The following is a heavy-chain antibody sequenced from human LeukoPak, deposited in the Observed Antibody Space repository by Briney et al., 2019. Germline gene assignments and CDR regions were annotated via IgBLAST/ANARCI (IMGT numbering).Heavy chain of an antibody. V-gene: IGHV4-30-2*05. CDR1: GGSISSGGYS. J-gene: IGHJ4*02. Sequence: SETLSLTCAVSGGSISSGGYSWSWIRQPPGKGLEWIGYIYHSGSTYYNPSLKSRVTISVDTSKNQFSLKLSSVTAADTAVYYCARENYGGNSGPFDYWGQGTLVTVSS. CDR2: IYHSGST. D-gene: IGHD4-23*01. CDR3: ARENYGGNSGPFDY.